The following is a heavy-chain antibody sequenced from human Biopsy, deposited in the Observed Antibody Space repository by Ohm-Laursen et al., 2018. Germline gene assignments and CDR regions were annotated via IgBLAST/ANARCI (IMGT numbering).Heavy chain of an antibody. D-gene: IGHD6-13*01. CDR3: ARTPILIVSAGLVYRHRRHLQGMDV. Sequence: TQTLTLTCSFSGFSLSARGMCVSWIRQAPGKALEWLARVDWADYKDYSASLQTKLSISKDTSNDQVVLTVNNVDPADTATYYCARTPILIVSAGLVYRHRRHLQGMDVWGQGIAVTAS. V-gene: IGHV2-70*11. J-gene: IGHJ6*02. CDR1: GFSLSARGMC. CDR2: VDWADYK.